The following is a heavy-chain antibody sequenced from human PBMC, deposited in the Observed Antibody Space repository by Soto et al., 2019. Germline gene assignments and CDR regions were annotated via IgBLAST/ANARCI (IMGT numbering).Heavy chain of an antibody. V-gene: IGHV4-30-4*01. CDR2: IYYSGST. J-gene: IGHJ5*02. CDR3: ARVGDIYSHDYSGNSERNWFDP. CDR1: GGSISSGDYS. Sequence: PSETLSLTCTVSGGSISSGDYSWSWIRQPPGKGLEWIGYIYYSGSTYYNPSLKSRVTISVDTSKNQFSPKLSSVTAADTAVYYCARVGDIYSHDYSGNSERNWFDPWGQGTLVTVSS. D-gene: IGHD4-4*01.